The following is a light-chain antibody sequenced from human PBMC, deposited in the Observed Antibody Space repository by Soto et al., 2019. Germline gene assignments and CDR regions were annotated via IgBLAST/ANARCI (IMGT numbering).Light chain of an antibody. CDR1: QSVSSSY. V-gene: IGKV3-20*01. CDR3: HQYGSSPRT. CDR2: DAY. Sequence: EIVLTQSPGTLSLSPGERATLSCRASQSVSSSYLAWYQQKPGQAPRLLIDDAYSRANGIPDRFSGIGSGKDFTITISRLENEDIAVYYCHQYGSSPRTFGQGTKVEIK. J-gene: IGKJ1*01.